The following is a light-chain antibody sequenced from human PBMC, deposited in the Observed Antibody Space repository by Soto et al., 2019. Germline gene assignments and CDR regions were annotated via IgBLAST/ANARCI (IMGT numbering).Light chain of an antibody. V-gene: IGKV3-11*01. CDR3: QQRSNWPPT. Sequence: EIVLTQAPATLSLSSGERATLSCRASQSVSSYLAWYQQKPGQAPRLLIYDASNRATGIPARFSGSGSGTDFTLTISSLEPEDFAVYYCQQRSNWPPTFGQGTKVDNK. CDR1: QSVSSY. CDR2: DAS. J-gene: IGKJ1*01.